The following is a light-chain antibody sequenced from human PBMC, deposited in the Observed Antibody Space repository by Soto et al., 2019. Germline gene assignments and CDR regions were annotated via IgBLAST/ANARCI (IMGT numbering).Light chain of an antibody. V-gene: IGKV1-5*01. CDR3: QHYQYYPLT. Sequence: IQLTQSPSTLSAHVVPRDVISYRASQTFGGWLGWHQVKPGKAPILLIYDASTLQSGVPSRCSGSGSRTEFTLTISSLQTDDFATYCCQHYQYYPLTFGQGTKVDIK. CDR2: DAS. CDR1: QTFGGW. J-gene: IGKJ1*01.